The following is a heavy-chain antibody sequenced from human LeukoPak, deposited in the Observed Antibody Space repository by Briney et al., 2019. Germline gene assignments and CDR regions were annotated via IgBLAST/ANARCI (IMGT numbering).Heavy chain of an antibody. CDR1: GGSISSGDYY. Sequence: SETLSLTCTVSGGSISSGDYYWSWIRQPPGKGLEWIGYIYYSGSTYYNPSLKSRVTISVDTSKNQFSLKLSSVTAADTAVYYCARYDYYDSSGYYYYFDYWGQGTLVTVSS. D-gene: IGHD3-22*01. J-gene: IGHJ4*02. V-gene: IGHV4-30-4*01. CDR2: IYYSGST. CDR3: ARYDYYDSSGYYYYFDY.